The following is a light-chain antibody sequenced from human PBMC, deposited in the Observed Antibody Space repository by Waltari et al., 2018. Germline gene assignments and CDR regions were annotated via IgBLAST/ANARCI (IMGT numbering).Light chain of an antibody. J-gene: IGKJ1*01. V-gene: IGKV3-20*01. CDR3: QKYVNLPAT. CDR2: DAS. Sequence: EIMLTQSPGTLSLSPGERATLSCRASQSISRFLAWYQQKPGQAPRLLIYDASTRATGIPDRFSGSGSGTDFSLTISRLEPEETAVYYCQKYVNLPATFGQGTKVEIK. CDR1: QSISRF.